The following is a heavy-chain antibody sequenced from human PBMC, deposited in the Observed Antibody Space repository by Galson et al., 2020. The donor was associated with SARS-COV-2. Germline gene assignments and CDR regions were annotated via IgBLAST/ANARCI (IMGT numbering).Heavy chain of an antibody. D-gene: IGHD3-3*01. V-gene: IGHV3-30*04. CDR2: ISYDGSNK. J-gene: IGHJ6*03. CDR1: GFTFSSYA. CDR3: ARIRFLEWLSYYYYMDV. Sequence: GGSLRLSCAASGFTFSSYAMHWVRQAPGKGLEWVAVISYDGSNKYYADSVKGRFTISRDNAKNSLYLQMNSLRAEDTAVYYCARIRFLEWLSYYYYMDVWGKGTTVTVSS.